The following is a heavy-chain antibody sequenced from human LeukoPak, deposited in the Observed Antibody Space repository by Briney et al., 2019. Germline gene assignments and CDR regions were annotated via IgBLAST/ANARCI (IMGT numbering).Heavy chain of an antibody. CDR2: IYYTGWT. CDR3: ARHRAYSSSSPFDY. V-gene: IGHV4-59*08. Sequence: SETLSLTCSVSGGSISSLYWSWIRQPPGKGLEWIGYIYYTGWTNYNPSLKSRVTIFVDMSKNQFSLRLSSVTAADTALYYCARHRAYSSSSPFDYWGQGTLVTVSS. D-gene: IGHD6-6*01. J-gene: IGHJ4*02. CDR1: GGSISSLY.